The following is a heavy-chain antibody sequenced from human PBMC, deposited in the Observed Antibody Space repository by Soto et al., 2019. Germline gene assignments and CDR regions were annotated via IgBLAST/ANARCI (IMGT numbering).Heavy chain of an antibody. V-gene: IGHV1-18*01. CDR1: GYTFTSYG. J-gene: IGHJ4*02. CDR2: ISAHNGNT. D-gene: IGHD1-1*01. CDR3: ARVRYGDY. Sequence: QVHLVQSGAEVKKPGASVKVSCKASGYTFTSYGITWVRQAPGQGLEWMGWISAHNGNTDYAQKLQGRVIVTRATATSTAYMELRSLISDGTAVYYCARVRYGDYWGQGALVTVSS.